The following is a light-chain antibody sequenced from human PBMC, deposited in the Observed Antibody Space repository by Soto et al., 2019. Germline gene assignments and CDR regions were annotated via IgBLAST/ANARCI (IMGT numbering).Light chain of an antibody. CDR3: QSYDSSLSGSV. CDR1: SSNIGAGYD. J-gene: IGLJ2*01. V-gene: IGLV1-40*01. Sequence: QPVLTQPPSVSGAPGQRVTISCSGSSSNIGAGYDVHWYQQLPGTTPKLLIYVNNNRPSGVPDRFSGSKSGTSASLAITGLQAEDEADYYCQSYDSSLSGSVFGGGTKVTVL. CDR2: VNN.